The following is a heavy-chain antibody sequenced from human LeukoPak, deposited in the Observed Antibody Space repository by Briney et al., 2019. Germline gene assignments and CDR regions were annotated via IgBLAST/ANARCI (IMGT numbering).Heavy chain of an antibody. J-gene: IGHJ4*02. CDR1: GFTFSSYS. Sequence: GGSLRLSCAASGFTFSSYSMNWVRQAPGKGLEWVSYISSSSSTIYYADSVKGRFTISRDNAKNSLYLQMNSQRAEDTAVYYCARSTNYYDSSGYPDYWGRGTLVTVSS. CDR2: ISSSSSTI. D-gene: IGHD3-22*01. CDR3: ARSTNYYDSSGYPDY. V-gene: IGHV3-48*01.